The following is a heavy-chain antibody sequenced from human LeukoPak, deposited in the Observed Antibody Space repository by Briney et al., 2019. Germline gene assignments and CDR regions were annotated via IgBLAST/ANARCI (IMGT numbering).Heavy chain of an antibody. CDR3: ARAFGGYSYRIDY. J-gene: IGHJ4*01. CDR2: TGTHGET. CDR1: GFIFSSYD. V-gene: IGHV3-13*01. Sequence: GGSLRLSCAASGFIFSSYDMHGVRQATGKGLAWVSATGTHGETYYPGPAQGGFTISTEDAKTTLYLQLNSMRAGHTAVYYCARAFGGYSYRIDYWGHGTLVTVSS. D-gene: IGHD5-18*01.